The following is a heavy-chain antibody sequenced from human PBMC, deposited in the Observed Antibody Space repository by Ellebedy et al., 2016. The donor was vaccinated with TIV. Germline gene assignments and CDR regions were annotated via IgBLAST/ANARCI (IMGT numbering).Heavy chain of an antibody. CDR2: ISTGSSTI. D-gene: IGHD4-17*01. V-gene: IGHV3-48*04. CDR1: GFTFSAYS. J-gene: IGHJ2*01. Sequence: GGSLRLSCAVSGFTFSAYSMNWDRQAPGKGLEWVSYISTGSSTIYYADPVKGRFTISRDNAKNSLYLQMNSLRAEDTAVYYCARDASVYGDSVYWYFDLWGRGTLVGVSS. CDR3: ARDASVYGDSVYWYFDL.